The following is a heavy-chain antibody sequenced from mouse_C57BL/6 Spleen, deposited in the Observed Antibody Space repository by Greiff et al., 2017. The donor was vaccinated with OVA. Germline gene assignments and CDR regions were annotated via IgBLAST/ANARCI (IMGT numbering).Heavy chain of an antibody. CDR3: ARDGGTRYFDY. Sequence: VQLQQSGPELVKPGASVKISCKASGYAFSSSWMNWVKQRPGKGLEWIGRIYPGVGDTNYNGKFKGKATLTADKSSSTAYMQLSSLTSEDSAVYCCARDGGTRYFDYWGQGTTLTVSS. CDR2: IYPGVGDT. CDR1: GYAFSSSW. J-gene: IGHJ2*01. V-gene: IGHV1-82*01. D-gene: IGHD2-3*01.